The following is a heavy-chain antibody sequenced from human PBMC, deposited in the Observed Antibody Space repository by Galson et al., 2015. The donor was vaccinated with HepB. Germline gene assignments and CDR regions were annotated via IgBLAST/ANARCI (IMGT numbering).Heavy chain of an antibody. CDR1: GFTFSSYA. CDR2: ISGSGVTT. J-gene: IGHJ4*02. D-gene: IGHD3-10*01. V-gene: IGHV3-23*01. CDR3: AKDSVMMVFTWNFDY. Sequence: SLRLSCAVSGFTFSSYAMNWVRQAPGQGLEWVSSISGSGVTTYYADSEKGRFTVSRDNSKNTLYLQLNTLRAEDTARYYCAKDSVMMVFTWNFDYWGQGTRVTVSS.